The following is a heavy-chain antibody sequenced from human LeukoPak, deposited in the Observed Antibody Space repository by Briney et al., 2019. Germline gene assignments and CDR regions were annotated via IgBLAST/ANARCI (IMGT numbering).Heavy chain of an antibody. CDR2: IYTSGST. J-gene: IGHJ4*02. Sequence: PSETLSLTCTVSGGSISSYYWSWIRQPAGKGLEWIGRIYTSGSTNYNPSLKSRVTMSVDTSKNQFSLKLSSVTAADTAVYYCAGSFSYDSSGSFDYWGQGTLVTVSS. D-gene: IGHD3-22*01. CDR3: AGSFSYDSSGSFDY. CDR1: GGSISSYY. V-gene: IGHV4-4*07.